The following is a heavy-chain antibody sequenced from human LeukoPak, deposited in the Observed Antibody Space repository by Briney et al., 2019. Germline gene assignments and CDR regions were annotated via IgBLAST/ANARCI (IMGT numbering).Heavy chain of an antibody. V-gene: IGHV3-23*01. Sequence: GGSLRLSCAASGFTFSSYAMSWVRQAPGKGLEWVSAISGSGGSTYYADSVKGRFTISGDNSKNTLYLQMNSLRAEDTAVYYCAKDKGSTMIVVVNLDYWGQGTLVTVSS. D-gene: IGHD3-22*01. CDR3: AKDKGSTMIVVVNLDY. CDR2: ISGSGGST. CDR1: GFTFSSYA. J-gene: IGHJ4*02.